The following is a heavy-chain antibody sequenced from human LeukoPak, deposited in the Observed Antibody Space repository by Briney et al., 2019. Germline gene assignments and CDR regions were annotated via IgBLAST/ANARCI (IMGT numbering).Heavy chain of an antibody. D-gene: IGHD3-22*01. V-gene: IGHV3-30*02. CDR1: GFTFSNYG. CDR2: IRSDENDK. CDR3: ARDFTYYYDSTSYD. Sequence: GGSLRLSCAASGFTFSNYGMHWVRQAPGKGLEWVAFIRSDENDKYYPDSVKGRFTISRDNSKNTVYLLMDSLRAEDTAVYYCARDFTYYYDSTSYDWGQGTLVSVSS. J-gene: IGHJ4*02.